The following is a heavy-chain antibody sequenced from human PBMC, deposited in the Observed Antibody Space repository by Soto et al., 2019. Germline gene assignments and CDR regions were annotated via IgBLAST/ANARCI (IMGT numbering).Heavy chain of an antibody. D-gene: IGHD3-3*01. J-gene: IGHJ6*02. CDR3: AKDGITIFGVVIPGYGMDV. Sequence: GGSLGLSCAASGFTFSSYAMSWVRQAPGKGLEWVSAISGSGGSTYYADSVKGRFTISRDNSKNTLYLQMNSLRAEDTAVYYCAKDGITIFGVVIPGYGMDVWGQGTTVTVSS. CDR1: GFTFSSYA. V-gene: IGHV3-23*01. CDR2: ISGSGGST.